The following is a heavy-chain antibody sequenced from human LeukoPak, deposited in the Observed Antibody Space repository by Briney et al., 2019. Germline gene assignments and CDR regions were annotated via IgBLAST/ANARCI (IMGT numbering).Heavy chain of an antibody. V-gene: IGHV1-3*03. D-gene: IGHD6-19*01. CDR2: INAGNGNT. CDR3: ARGVKIAVAGIYYFDY. J-gene: IGHJ4*02. CDR1: GYTFTSYA. Sequence: ASVKVSCKASGYTFTSYAMHWVRQAPGQRLEWMGWINAGNGNTKYSQEFQGRVTITRDTSASTAYMELSSLRSEDTAVYYCARGVKIAVAGIYYFDYWGQGTLVTVSS.